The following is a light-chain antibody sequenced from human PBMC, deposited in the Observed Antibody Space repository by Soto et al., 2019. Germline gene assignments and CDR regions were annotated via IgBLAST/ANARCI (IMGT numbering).Light chain of an antibody. V-gene: IGLV2-8*01. J-gene: IGLJ3*02. CDR2: EVT. CDR1: SSDVGAYNY. Sequence: QSALTQPPSASGSPGQSVTISCTGTSSDVGAYNYVAWYQQHAGKAPKLVIYEVTKRPSGVPDRFSGSKSANTASLTGSGLQAEDEADYYCSSFASSNTWVFGGGTKVTVL. CDR3: SSFASSNTWV.